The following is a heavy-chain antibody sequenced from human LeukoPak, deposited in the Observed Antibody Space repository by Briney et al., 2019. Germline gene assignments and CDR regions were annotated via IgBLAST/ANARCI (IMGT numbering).Heavy chain of an antibody. Sequence: PGGSLRLSCAASGFTFSSYAMYWVRQAPGKGLEYVSAISSDGVSTYYANSVKGRFTISRDNSKNTLYLQMGSLRPEDMAVYYCARVGSGYFTDYWGEEALVTVSS. CDR3: ARVGSGYFTDY. D-gene: IGHD3-3*01. CDR2: ISSDGVST. J-gene: IGHJ4*02. CDR1: GFTFSSYA. V-gene: IGHV3-64*01.